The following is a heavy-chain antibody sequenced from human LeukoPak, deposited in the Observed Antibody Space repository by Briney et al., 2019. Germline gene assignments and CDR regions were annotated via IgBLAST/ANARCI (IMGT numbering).Heavy chain of an antibody. CDR3: ARGDSSGYWFDP. V-gene: IGHV4-59*01. CDR2: IYYSGST. Sequence: SETLSLTCAVYGGSFSGYYWSWIRQPPGKGLEWIGYIYYSGSTNYNPSLKSRVTISVDTSKNQFSLKLSSVTAADAAVYYCARGDSSGYWFDPWGQGTLVTVSS. CDR1: GGSFSGYY. D-gene: IGHD6-19*01. J-gene: IGHJ5*02.